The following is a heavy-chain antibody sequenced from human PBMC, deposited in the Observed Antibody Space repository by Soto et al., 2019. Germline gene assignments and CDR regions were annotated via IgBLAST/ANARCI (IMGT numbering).Heavy chain of an antibody. CDR2: IWYDGTNK. CDR1: GFTFSTSG. V-gene: IGHV3-33*01. D-gene: IGHD6-19*01. J-gene: IGHJ6*02. CDR3: ARGYPGWSPYFYYRIDV. Sequence: WGSLRLSCAASGFTFSTSGMHFFRHAPCNWREWVAVIWYDGTNKDYADSVKGRFTISRDNSKNTVYLQMNSLTVDDTAVYYCARGYPGWSPYFYYRIDVWGQGTTVTVSS.